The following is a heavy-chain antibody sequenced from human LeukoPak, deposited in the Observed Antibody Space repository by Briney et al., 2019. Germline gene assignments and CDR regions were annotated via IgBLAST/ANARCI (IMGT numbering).Heavy chain of an antibody. CDR3: ARGGLGCSSISCGDAFDI. CDR2: IIPIFGTA. V-gene: IGHV1-69*05. J-gene: IGHJ3*02. CDR1: GGTFSSYA. Sequence: SVKVSCKASGGTFSSYAISWVRQAPGQGLEWTGGIIPIFGTANYAQKFQGRVTITTDESTSTTYMELSSLRSEDTAVYYCARGGLGCSSISCGDAFDIWGQGTMVTVSS. D-gene: IGHD2-2*01.